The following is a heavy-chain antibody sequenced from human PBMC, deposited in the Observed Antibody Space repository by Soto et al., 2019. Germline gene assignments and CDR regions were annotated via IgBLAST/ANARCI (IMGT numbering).Heavy chain of an antibody. D-gene: IGHD6-13*01. J-gene: IGHJ5*02. CDR2: INHSRST. CDR3: ARGRRGSSWYSHWFDP. V-gene: IGHV4-34*01. CDR1: GGSFSGYY. Sequence: QVQLQQWGAGLLKPSETLSLTCAVYGGSFSGYYWSWIRQPPGKGLEWIGEINHSRSTNYNPSLKSRVTIAVDTSKNQFSLKLRSVTAADTAVYYCARGRRGSSWYSHWFDPWGQGTLVTVSS.